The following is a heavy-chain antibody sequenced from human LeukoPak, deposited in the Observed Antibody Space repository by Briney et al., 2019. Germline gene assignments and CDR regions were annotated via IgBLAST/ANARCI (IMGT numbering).Heavy chain of an antibody. J-gene: IGHJ4*02. V-gene: IGHV3-15*01. CDR3: ARVYSSSWPYYFDY. CDR2: IKSKTDGGTT. CDR1: GFTFSNAW. Sequence: GGSLRLSCAASGFTFSNAWMSWVRQAPGKGLKWVGRIKSKTDGGTTDYAAPVKGRFTISRDDSKNTLYLQMNSLKTEDTAVYYCARVYSSSWPYYFDYWGQGTLVTVSS. D-gene: IGHD6-13*01.